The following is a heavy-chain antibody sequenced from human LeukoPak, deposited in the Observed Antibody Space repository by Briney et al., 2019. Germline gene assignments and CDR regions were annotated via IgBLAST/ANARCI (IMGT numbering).Heavy chain of an antibody. V-gene: IGHV4-34*01. J-gene: IGHJ5*02. D-gene: IGHD3-16*02. Sequence: PSETLSLTCAVYGGSFSGYYWSWIRQPPGKGLEWIGEINHSGSTNYNPSLKSRVPISVDTSKNQFSLKLSSVTAADTAVYYCARVYDDYVWGSYRTLYNWFDPWGQGTLVTVSS. CDR2: INHSGST. CDR1: GGSFSGYY. CDR3: ARVYDDYVWGSYRTLYNWFDP.